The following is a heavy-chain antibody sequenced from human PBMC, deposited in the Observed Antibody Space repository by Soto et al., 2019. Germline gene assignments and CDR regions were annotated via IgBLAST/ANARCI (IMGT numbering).Heavy chain of an antibody. CDR3: AKGDNLGPKTGYAFDP. CDR2: TYFRSKWYN. V-gene: IGHV6-1*01. CDR1: GDSVSSNTAS. Sequence: SQTLSLTCVISGDSVSSNTASWNWIRQSPSRGLEWLGRTYFRSKWYNDYAVSVKSRIIINPDTSNNQFSLQLNSVTPEDTAVYFCAKGDNLGPKTGYAFDPWGQGIMVTVS. D-gene: IGHD5-12*01. J-gene: IGHJ5*02.